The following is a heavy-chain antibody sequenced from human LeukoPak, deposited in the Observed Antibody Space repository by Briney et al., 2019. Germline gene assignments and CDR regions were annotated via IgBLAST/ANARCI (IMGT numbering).Heavy chain of an antibody. J-gene: IGHJ4*02. CDR3: AREGGQEMYFDC. D-gene: IGHD5-24*01. CDR1: GGSISSYY. CDR2: MHTSGNT. Sequence: SEALSLTCNVSGGSISSYYWTWIRQPAGKGLEWIGRMHTSGNTNYSPSLKSRITMSVDTSKNQFSLKLSSVTAADTAVYYCAREGGQEMYFDCWGQGTLVTVSS. V-gene: IGHV4-4*07.